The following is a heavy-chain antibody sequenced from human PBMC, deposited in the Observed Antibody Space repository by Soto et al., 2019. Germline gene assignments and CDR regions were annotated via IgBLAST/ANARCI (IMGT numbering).Heavy chain of an antibody. CDR1: GGSISSSSYY. D-gene: IGHD2-21*02. CDR2: IYYSGST. J-gene: IGHJ6*02. CDR3: ARDLWGYCGTDCYPLDV. Sequence: LSLTCTVSGGSISSSSYYWGWIRQPPGKGLEWIGSIYYSGSTYYNPSLKSRVTISVDTSKNQFSLKLSSVTAADTAVYYCARDLWGYCGTDCYPLDVWGQRTTVTVSS. V-gene: IGHV4-39*07.